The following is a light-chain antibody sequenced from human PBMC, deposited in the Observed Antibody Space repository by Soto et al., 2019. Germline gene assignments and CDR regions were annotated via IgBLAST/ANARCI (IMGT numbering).Light chain of an antibody. Sequence: EVVLTQFPATLSLSPGESGTLSCRASQDIKNYLAWYQQKPGQAPRLLIYETSNRATGIPARFSGSGSGTDFTLTISSLDSEDFAVYHCQQCRTWPSFGPGTKVDIK. CDR1: QDIKNY. CDR3: QQCRTWPS. V-gene: IGKV3-11*01. J-gene: IGKJ3*01. CDR2: ETS.